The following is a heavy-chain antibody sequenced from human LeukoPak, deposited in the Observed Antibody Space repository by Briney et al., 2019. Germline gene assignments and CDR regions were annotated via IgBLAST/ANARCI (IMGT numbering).Heavy chain of an antibody. V-gene: IGHV3-23*01. J-gene: IGHJ4*02. CDR1: GFTFSIHA. CDR3: AKDWIPYNRVFDCFDF. Sequence: GGSLRLSCAGSGFTFSIHAMSWVRQAPGKGLDWVSTIGGGDTYYADSVKGRFTISRDDSQSTVHLQMNSLRAEGTALYYCAKDWIPYNRVFDCFDFWGQGTLVTVSS. D-gene: IGHD1-1*01. CDR2: IGGGDT.